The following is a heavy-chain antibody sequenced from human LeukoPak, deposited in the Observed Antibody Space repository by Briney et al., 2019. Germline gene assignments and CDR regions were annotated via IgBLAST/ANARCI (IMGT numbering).Heavy chain of an antibody. CDR1: GYTFTSYG. CDR2: ISAYNGNT. V-gene: IGHV1-18*01. CDR3: ARDGGLLWFGESNAFDI. Sequence: GASVKVSCKASGYTFTSYGISWVRQAPGQGLEWMGWISAYNGNTNYAQKLQGRVTMTTDTSTSTAYMELRSLRSDDTAVYYCARDGGLLWFGESNAFDIWGQGTMVTVSS. D-gene: IGHD3-10*01. J-gene: IGHJ3*02.